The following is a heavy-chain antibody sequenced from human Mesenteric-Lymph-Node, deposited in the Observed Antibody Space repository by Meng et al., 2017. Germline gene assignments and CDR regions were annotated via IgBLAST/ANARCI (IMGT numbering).Heavy chain of an antibody. J-gene: IGHJ4*02. Sequence: GGSLRLSCVASGFTFNSYWMSWVRLAPGKGPEFVANIKQDGSVKNYVDSVKGRFTISRDNGKNTVYLQMNSLRAEDTAVYYCARDPGFSSFDYWGQGTLVTVSS. CDR2: IKQDGSVK. V-gene: IGHV3-7*01. D-gene: IGHD2-2*01. CDR1: GFTFNSYW. CDR3: ARDPGFSSFDY.